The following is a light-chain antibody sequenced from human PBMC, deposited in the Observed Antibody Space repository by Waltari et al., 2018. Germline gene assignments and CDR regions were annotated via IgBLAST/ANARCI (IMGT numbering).Light chain of an antibody. CDR1: RSNIGNTY. Sequence: QSVLTQPPSVSAAPGQRVTISCSGGRSNIGNTYVSWSRQFPGTAPKPPIYENTERPSGIPGRFSGSKSGTSATLDITGLQAGDEADYYCGTWDSSLSGAVFGGGTHLTVL. CDR3: GTWDSSLSGAV. V-gene: IGLV1-51*02. CDR2: ENT. J-gene: IGLJ7*01.